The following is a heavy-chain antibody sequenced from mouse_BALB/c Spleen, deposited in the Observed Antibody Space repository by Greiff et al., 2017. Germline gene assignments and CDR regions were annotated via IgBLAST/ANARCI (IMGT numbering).Heavy chain of an antibody. D-gene: IGHD2-4*01. Sequence: VQLQQPGAELVKPGASVKLSCTASGFNIKDTYMHWVKQRPEQGLEWIGRIDPANGNTKYDPKFQGKATITADTSSNTAYLQLSSLTSEDTAVYYCARFMSTRTWFAYWGQGTLGTVSA. CDR2: IDPANGNT. CDR1: GFNIKDTY. CDR3: ARFMSTRTWFAY. V-gene: IGHV14-3*02. J-gene: IGHJ3*01.